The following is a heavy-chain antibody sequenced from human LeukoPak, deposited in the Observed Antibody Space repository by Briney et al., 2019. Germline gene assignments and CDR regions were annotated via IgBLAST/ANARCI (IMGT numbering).Heavy chain of an antibody. D-gene: IGHD3-3*01. CDR2: IYYSGST. J-gene: IGHJ6*03. Sequence: SETLSLTCTVSGGSISSYHWSWIRQPPGKGLEWIGYIYYSGSTNYNPSLKSRVTISVGTSKNQFSLKLSSVTAADTAVYYCARGHDEYYYYYMDVWGKGTTVTVSS. CDR3: ARGHDEYYYYYMDV. CDR1: GGSISSYH. V-gene: IGHV4-59*01.